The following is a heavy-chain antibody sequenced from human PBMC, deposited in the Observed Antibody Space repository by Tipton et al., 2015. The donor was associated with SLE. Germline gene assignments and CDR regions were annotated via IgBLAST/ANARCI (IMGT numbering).Heavy chain of an antibody. J-gene: IGHJ4*02. Sequence: TLSLTCNVSPYSVSSSYYWGWIRQPPGKGLEWIGGMNHPGSAYYNPSLKSRLTILLDTSKNQFSLKLSSVTAADTAVYYCARPIVGATGGGYFDYWGQGTLVTVSS. CDR1: PYSVSSSYY. D-gene: IGHD1-26*01. CDR2: MNHPGSA. V-gene: IGHV4-38-2*02. CDR3: ARPIVGATGGGYFDY.